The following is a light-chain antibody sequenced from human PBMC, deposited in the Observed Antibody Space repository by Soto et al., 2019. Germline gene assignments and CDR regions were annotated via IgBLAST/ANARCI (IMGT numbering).Light chain of an antibody. CDR3: QHYSSYPLT. CDR2: AAS. Sequence: IQVTQSPDSLCSSTSGRVTITYRASQGISSYLAWYQQKPGKAPKLLIYAASTLQIWVPSRFSGSGSGTDLILTISCLQLADFVTYYCQHYSSYPLTFGQGTKVDIK. V-gene: IGKV1-8*01. CDR1: QGISSY. J-gene: IGKJ1*01.